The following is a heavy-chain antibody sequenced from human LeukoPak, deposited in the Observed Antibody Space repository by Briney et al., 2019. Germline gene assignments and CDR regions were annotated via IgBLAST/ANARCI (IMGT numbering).Heavy chain of an antibody. CDR3: ARDLAVASSGDYYYYMDV. J-gene: IGHJ6*03. CDR1: GGPISSHY. D-gene: IGHD6-19*01. V-gene: IGHV4-59*11. Sequence: SETLSLTCTVSGGPISSHYWSWIRQPPGKGLEWIGYIYYSGSTNYNPSLKSRVTISVDTSKNQFSLKLSSVTAADTAVYYCARDLAVASSGDYYYYMDVWGKGTTVTVSS. CDR2: IYYSGST.